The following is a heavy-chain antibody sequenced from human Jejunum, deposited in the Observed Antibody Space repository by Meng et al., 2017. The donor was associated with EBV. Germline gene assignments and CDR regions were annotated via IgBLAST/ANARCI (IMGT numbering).Heavy chain of an antibody. J-gene: IGHJ4*02. D-gene: IGHD3-22*01. CDR1: GFTFSYYG. CDR2: IWYDGINE. V-gene: IGHV3-33*01. Sequence: QVQLVESGXGVVQPGTSLRLSXSASGFTFSYYGIHWVRQAPDKGLEWVAVIWYDGINEDYADSVKGRFTVSRDQSKRTAYLQMNSLRVEDTAVYYCARDADTSGNFSHFDSWGQGTLVTVSS. CDR3: ARDADTSGNFSHFDS.